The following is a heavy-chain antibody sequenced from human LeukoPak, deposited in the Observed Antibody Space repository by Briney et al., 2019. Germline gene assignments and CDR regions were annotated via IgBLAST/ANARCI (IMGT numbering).Heavy chain of an antibody. CDR3: ARSGTTVTTVSFYYYYYYMDV. Sequence: SVKVSCKASGGTFNNYAINWVRQAPGQGLEWMGGIIPIFGSSNYAQKFQGRVTITADKSTSTAYMELSSLRSEDTAVYYCARSGTTVTTVSFYYYYYYMDVWGKGTTVTVSS. D-gene: IGHD4-17*01. CDR2: IIPIFGSS. J-gene: IGHJ6*03. V-gene: IGHV1-69*06. CDR1: GGTFNNYA.